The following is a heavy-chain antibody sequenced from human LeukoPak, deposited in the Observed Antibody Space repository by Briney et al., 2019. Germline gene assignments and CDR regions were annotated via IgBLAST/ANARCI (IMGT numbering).Heavy chain of an antibody. J-gene: IGHJ4*02. CDR3: ARLAGVLAVGGEDY. CDR1: GYSSTSYW. CDR2: IYPGDSDT. Sequence: GESLKISCKGSGYSSTSYWIGWVRQMPGKGLEWMGIIYPGDSDTRYSPSFQGHVTISADKSTSTTYLHWDTLEASDNAMYYCARLAGVLAVGGEDYWGQGTLVTVSS. V-gene: IGHV5-51*01. D-gene: IGHD3-10*01.